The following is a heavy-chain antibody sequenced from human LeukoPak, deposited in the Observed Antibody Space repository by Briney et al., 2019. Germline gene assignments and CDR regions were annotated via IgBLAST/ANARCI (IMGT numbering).Heavy chain of an antibody. Sequence: GGSLRLSCAASGFTFSSYSMNWVRQAPGKGLEWVSYISSSSSTIYYADSVKGRFTISRDNAKNSLYLQMNSLRAEDTAVYYCARAIAAPDYWGQGTLVTVSS. V-gene: IGHV3-48*01. CDR3: ARAIAAPDY. D-gene: IGHD6-6*01. CDR1: GFTFSSYS. CDR2: ISSSSSTI. J-gene: IGHJ4*02.